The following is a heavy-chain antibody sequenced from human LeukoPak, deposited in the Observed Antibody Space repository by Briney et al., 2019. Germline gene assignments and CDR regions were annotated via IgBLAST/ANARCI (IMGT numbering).Heavy chain of an antibody. J-gene: IGHJ4*02. D-gene: IGHD1-26*01. Sequence: GASVKVFCKAAGYTFTSYAMHWVRQAPGQRLEWLGWINAGNGNTKYSRKFQGRVTITRDTSASTAYMELSSLRSEDTAVYYCARGSYYSDWGQGTLVTVSS. CDR2: INAGNGNT. CDR3: ARGSYYSD. CDR1: GYTFTSYA. V-gene: IGHV1-3*01.